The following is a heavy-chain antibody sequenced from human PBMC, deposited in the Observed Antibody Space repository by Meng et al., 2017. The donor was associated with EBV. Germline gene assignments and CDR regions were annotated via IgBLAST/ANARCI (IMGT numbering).Heavy chain of an antibody. D-gene: IGHD3-10*01. CDR1: GGTFRSDA. V-gene: IGHV1-69*01. J-gene: IGHJ4*02. CDR2: LIPMSDAP. Sequence: QGQLGRSGAGGKKPGSSVKVSCKTSGGTFRSDAVSWVRQAPGQGLEWMGGLIPMSDAPHYAQKFQGRVTMTADESTNTHYMDLSGLRFEDTAVYYCASESGRGFTPDYWGQGTLVTVSS. CDR3: ASESGRGFTPDY.